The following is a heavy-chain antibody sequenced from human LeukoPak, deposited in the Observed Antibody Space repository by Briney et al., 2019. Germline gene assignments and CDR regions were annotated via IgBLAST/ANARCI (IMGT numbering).Heavy chain of an antibody. CDR1: GFTFSTYA. Sequence: GRSLRLSCAASGFTFSTYAMHWVRQAPGKGLEWVAVISYAGSDKYYADSVKGRVTICRDKSKNTPWLQMNSLRAEDTAVYYCARFAAGRLGLHYYYYMDVWGKGTTVTVSS. V-gene: IGHV3-30-3*01. J-gene: IGHJ6*03. D-gene: IGHD6-13*01. CDR3: ARFAAGRLGLHYYYYMDV. CDR2: ISYAGSDK.